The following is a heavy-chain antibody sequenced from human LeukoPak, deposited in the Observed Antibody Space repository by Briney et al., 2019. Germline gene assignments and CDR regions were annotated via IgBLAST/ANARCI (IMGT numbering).Heavy chain of an antibody. V-gene: IGHV4-39*01. CDR2: IYYSGST. Sequence: PSETLSLTCTVSGGSISSSSYYWGWIRQPPGKGLEWIGSIYYSGSTYYNPSLRSRVTISINTSNNQFSLKVTSVTAADTAVYYCASTTVRTGYWGQGTLVTVSS. CDR1: GGSISSSSYY. CDR3: ASTTVRTGY. D-gene: IGHD4-17*01. J-gene: IGHJ4*02.